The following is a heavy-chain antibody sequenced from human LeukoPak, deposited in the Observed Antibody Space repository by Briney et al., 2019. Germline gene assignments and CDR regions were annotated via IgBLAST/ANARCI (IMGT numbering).Heavy chain of an antibody. CDR3: ARPHYYYGSGGGAFDL. V-gene: IGHV3-30-3*01. J-gene: IGHJ3*01. Sequence: PGRSLRLSCAASGLTFSSYAMHWVRQAPGKGLEWVAVISYDGSNKYYADSVKGRFTISRDNSKNTLYLQMNSLRAEDTAVYFCARPHYYYGSGGGAFDLWGQATMVTVSS. CDR2: ISYDGSNK. CDR1: GLTFSSYA. D-gene: IGHD3-10*01.